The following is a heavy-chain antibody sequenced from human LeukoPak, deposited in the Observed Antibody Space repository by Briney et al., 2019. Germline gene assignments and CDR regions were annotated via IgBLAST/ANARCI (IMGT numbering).Heavy chain of an antibody. V-gene: IGHV3-21*01. D-gene: IGHD3-10*01. CDR1: GFDFSDYT. J-gene: IGHJ4*01. CDR2: ISSNSRYI. CDR3: ARDGLGSYDY. Sequence: PGGSLRLSCAASGFDFSDYTINWVRQAPGKGLEWVSSISSNSRYIYYADSVKGRLTVSRDNAKNSVYLQMNNLRVEDTAVYYCARDGLGSYDYWGDGTLVSVSS.